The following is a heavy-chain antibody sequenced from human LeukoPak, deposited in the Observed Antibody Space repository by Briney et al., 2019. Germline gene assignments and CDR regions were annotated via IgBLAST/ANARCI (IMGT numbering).Heavy chain of an antibody. CDR2: IKEDANEE. J-gene: IGHJ6*03. V-gene: IGHV3-7*01. CDR1: GFTFSSYR. Sequence: GGSLRLSCAASGFTFSSYRMSWVRQAPGKGLEWVANIKEDANEEYYVDSVRGRFIISRDNAKTSLFLQMYSLRADDTAVYYCARAGYCTSNSCYSPNFYYMDVWGKGTTVAVSS. D-gene: IGHD2-2*01. CDR3: ARAGYCTSNSCYSPNFYYMDV.